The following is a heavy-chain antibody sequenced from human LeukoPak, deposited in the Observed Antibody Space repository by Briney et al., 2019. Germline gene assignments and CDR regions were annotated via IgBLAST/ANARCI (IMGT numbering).Heavy chain of an antibody. CDR2: IYTSGST. J-gene: IGHJ4*02. D-gene: IGHD5-12*01. CDR3: ARESSGYSGYDPFDY. V-gene: IGHV4-4*07. CDR1: GGSISSYY. Sequence: SETLSLTCTVSGGSISSYYWSWLRQPAGKGLEWIGRIYTSGSTNYNPSLKSRVTMSVGTSKNQFSLNLSSVTAADTAVYYCARESSGYSGYDPFDYWGQGTLVTVSS.